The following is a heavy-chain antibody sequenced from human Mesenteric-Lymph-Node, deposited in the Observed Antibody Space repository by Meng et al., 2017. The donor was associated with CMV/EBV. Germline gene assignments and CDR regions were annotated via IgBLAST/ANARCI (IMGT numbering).Heavy chain of an antibody. CDR2: IYYSGST. CDR1: GGSVSSGSYY. D-gene: IGHD7-27*01. J-gene: IGHJ4*02. CDR3: ARDVYWGSFDY. Sequence: CTVSGGSVSSGSYYWSWIRQPPGKGLEWIGYIYYSGSTNYTPSLKSRVTISVDTSKNQFSLKLSSVTAADTAVYYCARDVYWGSFDYWGQGTLVTVSS. V-gene: IGHV4-61*01.